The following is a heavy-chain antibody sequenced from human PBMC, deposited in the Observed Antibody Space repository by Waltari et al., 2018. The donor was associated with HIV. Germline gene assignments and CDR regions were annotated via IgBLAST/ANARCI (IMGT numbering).Heavy chain of an antibody. D-gene: IGHD3-16*01. CDR2: IYPDDTT. V-gene: IGHV3-53*01. J-gene: IGHJ5*02. Sequence: EVLLTASGGQLIQPGGSLGVSCVASNFSISNRPVTWVRQAQGGPLELVAVIYPDDTTHYADSVRGRFTISRVRSRTSVLLQMNGLFADDTAVYYCATGVRYYGPWGQGTRVTVSS. CDR3: ATGVRYYGP. CDR1: NFSISNRP.